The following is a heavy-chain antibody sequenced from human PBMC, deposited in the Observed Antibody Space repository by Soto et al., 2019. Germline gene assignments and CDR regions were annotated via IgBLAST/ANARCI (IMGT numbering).Heavy chain of an antibody. CDR1: GYTFTSYG. J-gene: IGHJ1*01. CDR3: AVRYGPGNFQH. V-gene: IGHV1-18*01. D-gene: IGHD3-10*01. Sequence: QVQLVQSGAEVKKPGASVKVSCKASGYTFTSYGISWVRQAPGQGLEWMGWISAYNGNTNYAQKLQGRVTMTTDTXXXXXYMXLXXLRXXDTXVYYCAVRYGPGNFQHWGQGTLVTVSS. CDR2: ISAYNGNT.